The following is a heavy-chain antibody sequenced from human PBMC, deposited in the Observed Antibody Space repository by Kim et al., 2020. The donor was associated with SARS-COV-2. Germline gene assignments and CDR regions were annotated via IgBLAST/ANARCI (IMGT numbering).Heavy chain of an antibody. CDR1: GYTFTSYD. CDR2: MNPSSGNT. J-gene: IGHJ4*02. Sequence: ASGKVSCKASGYTFTSYDIHWVRQATGQGLEWMGWMNPSSGNTGYAQKFQGRVTMTRSTSISTAYMELSSLRSEDTAVYYCARLYYYDSSGYYEGDYWGQGTLVTVSS. D-gene: IGHD3-22*01. CDR3: ARLYYYDSSGYYEGDY. V-gene: IGHV1-8*01.